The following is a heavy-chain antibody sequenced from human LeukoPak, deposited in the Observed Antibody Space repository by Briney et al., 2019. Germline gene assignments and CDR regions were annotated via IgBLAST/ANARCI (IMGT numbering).Heavy chain of an antibody. CDR1: GGSISSYY. CDR3: ARARLNYYYGMDV. V-gene: IGHV4-59*01. CDR2: IYYSGST. J-gene: IGHJ6*02. Sequence: SETLSLTCTVSGGSISSYYWSWIRQPPGKGLEWIGYIYYSGSTNYNPSLKSRVTISVDTSKNQFSLKLNSVTAADTAVYYCARARLNYYYGMDVWGQGTTVTVSS.